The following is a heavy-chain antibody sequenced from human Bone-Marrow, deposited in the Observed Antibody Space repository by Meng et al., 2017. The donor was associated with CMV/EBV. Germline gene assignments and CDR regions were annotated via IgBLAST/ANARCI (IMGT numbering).Heavy chain of an antibody. J-gene: IGHJ6*02. CDR1: GFTFSSYA. V-gene: IGHV3-23*03. CDR2: IYSGGSST. CDR3: ARGVVPAAIREGYYYYYYGMDV. D-gene: IGHD2-2*02. Sequence: GGSLRLSCAASGFTFSSYAMSWVRQAPGKGLEWVSVIYSGGSSTYYADSVKGRFTITRDNSKNTLYLQMNSLRAEDTAVYYCARGVVPAAIREGYYYYYYGMDVWGQGTTVTVSS.